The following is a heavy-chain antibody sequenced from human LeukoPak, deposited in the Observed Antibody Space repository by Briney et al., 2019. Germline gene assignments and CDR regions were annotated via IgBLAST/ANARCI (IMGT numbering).Heavy chain of an antibody. CDR2: VNPDSGGT. CDR3: AREYCSTSSCYLKRWFDP. V-gene: IGHV1-2*02. CDR1: AYTFTAYQ. J-gene: IGHJ5*02. D-gene: IGHD2-2*01. Sequence: GASVKVSCKASAYTFTAYQIHWVRQAPGQGLEWMGWVNPDSGGTNYSQTFQDRVTMTRDTSISTAYMELSRLRSDDTAVYYCAREYCSTSSCYLKRWFDPWGQGTLVIVSS.